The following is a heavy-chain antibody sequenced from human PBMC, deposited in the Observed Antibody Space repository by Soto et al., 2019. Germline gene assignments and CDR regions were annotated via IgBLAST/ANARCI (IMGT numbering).Heavy chain of an antibody. CDR2: IYWDDDK. D-gene: IGHD3-3*01. CDR3: AHRVLRTVFGLVTTTATYFDI. Sequence: QITLNESGHTVVRPTETLTLTCRFSGFSLTTSGVVVGGIRQSPGKAPEWLALIYWDDDKRYSAYLKSRLTITNDTSQNQLVLTVSDLDPTDTATYYCAHRVLRTVFGLVTTTATYFDIWGQGTPVAVYS. J-gene: IGHJ4*02. CDR1: GFSLTTSGVV. V-gene: IGHV2-5*02.